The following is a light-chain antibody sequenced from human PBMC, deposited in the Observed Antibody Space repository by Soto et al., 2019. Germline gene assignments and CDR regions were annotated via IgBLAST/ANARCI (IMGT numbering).Light chain of an antibody. CDR3: SSSTSSSTVV. V-gene: IGLV2-14*03. CDR2: DVG. Sequence: QYVLTQPASVSGSPGQSITISCTGTSSDVGGYNYVSWYQHHPGKAPKLMIYDVGNRPSGVSNRFSGSKSGNTASLTISGLQAEDEADYYCSSSTSSSTVVFGGWTKLTVL. J-gene: IGLJ2*01. CDR1: SSDVGGYNY.